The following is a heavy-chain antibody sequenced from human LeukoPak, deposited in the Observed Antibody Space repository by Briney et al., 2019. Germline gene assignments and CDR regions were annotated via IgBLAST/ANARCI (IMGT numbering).Heavy chain of an antibody. V-gene: IGHV4-39*01. J-gene: IGHJ4*02. CDR3: ARLRRSYLALDY. CDR1: GGSISSSSYY. CDR2: IYYSGST. Sequence: PSETLSLTCTVSGGSISSSSYYWGWHRQPPGKGLEWIGSIYYSGSTYYNPSLKSRVTISVDTSKNQFSLKLSSVTAADTAVYYCARLRRSYLALDYWGQGTLVTVSS. D-gene: IGHD1-26*01.